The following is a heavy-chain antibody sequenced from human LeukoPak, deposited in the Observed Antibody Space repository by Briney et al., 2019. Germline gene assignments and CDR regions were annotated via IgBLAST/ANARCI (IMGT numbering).Heavy chain of an antibody. J-gene: IGHJ3*02. CDR3: ARSDYGGNRNAFDI. CDR1: GFTVSSNF. CDR2: IYSGGTT. V-gene: IGHV3-53*01. Sequence: GGSLRLSCAASGFTVSSNFMSWVRQAPGKGLEWVSVIYSGGTTYHTDSVKGRFTISRDNSKNTLYLQTNSLRAEDTAVYYCARSDYGGNRNAFDIWGQGTMVTVSS. D-gene: IGHD4-23*01.